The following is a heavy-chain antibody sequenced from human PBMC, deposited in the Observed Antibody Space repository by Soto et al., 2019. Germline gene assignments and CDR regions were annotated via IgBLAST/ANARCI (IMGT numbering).Heavy chain of an antibody. CDR2: IHHRGGT. CDR3: ARGQRRGGSSGWSL. D-gene: IGHD6-19*01. CDR1: GGSFSGYGGPFSGYY. J-gene: IGHJ4*02. V-gene: IGHV4-34*02. Sequence: QVQLQQWGAGQLKPSETLSLTCAVHGGSFSGYGGPFSGYYWSWIRQTPGKGLEWIGEIHHRGGTNYPPSPKSRVTISVDPSNPQFTLNLNSVTAAATAVYYCARGQRRGGSSGWSLWGQGTLVTVSS.